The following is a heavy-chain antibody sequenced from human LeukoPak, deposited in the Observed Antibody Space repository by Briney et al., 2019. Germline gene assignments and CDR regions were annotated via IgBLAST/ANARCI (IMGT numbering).Heavy chain of an antibody. D-gene: IGHD3-22*01. J-gene: IGHJ4*02. CDR3: ARDPNYYDSSGPPSGFDY. V-gene: IGHV4-34*01. Sequence: PSETLSLTCAVYGGSFSGYYWSWIRQPPGKGLEWMGEINHSGSTNYNPSLKSRVTISVDTSKNQFSLKLSSVTAADTAVYYCARDPNYYDSSGPPSGFDYWGQGALVTVSS. CDR1: GGSFSGYY. CDR2: INHSGST.